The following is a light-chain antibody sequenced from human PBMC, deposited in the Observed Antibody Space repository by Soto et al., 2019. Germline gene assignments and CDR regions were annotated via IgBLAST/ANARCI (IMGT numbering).Light chain of an antibody. CDR3: QQDSNLPRT. V-gene: IGKV3D-7*01. Sequence: PGERVTLSCRASQSVSSSYLTWYQQKPGQAPRLLIYGASTRATSIPARFSGSGSGKDFTLTISSLQPEDFAVYYCQQDSNLPRTLGQGTKLELK. J-gene: IGKJ2*01. CDR2: GAS. CDR1: QSVSSSY.